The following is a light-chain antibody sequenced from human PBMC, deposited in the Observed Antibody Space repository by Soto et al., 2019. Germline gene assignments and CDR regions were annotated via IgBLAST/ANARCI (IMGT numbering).Light chain of an antibody. J-gene: IGKJ1*01. V-gene: IGKV3-15*01. Sequence: EVVMTQSPATLSVSTGESATLSCRASQSISSNKLAWYQQKPGQAPRLLLFGVSNRATGIPARFSGSGSGTDFSLTISSLQSEDFAVYYCQQYDYWPRTFGQGTKVDIK. CDR3: QQYDYWPRT. CDR2: GVS. CDR1: QSISSN.